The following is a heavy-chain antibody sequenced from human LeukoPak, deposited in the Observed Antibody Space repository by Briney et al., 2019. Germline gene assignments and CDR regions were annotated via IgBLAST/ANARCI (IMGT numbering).Heavy chain of an antibody. J-gene: IGHJ4*02. D-gene: IGHD4-17*01. CDR3: ARAPPPPDYNDFGPFFDH. CDR2: ISEYSGNT. Sequence: ASVKVSCKASGYTFSDYGIGWVRQAPGQGLEWLGWISEYSGNTHYAQKFHDRVTMTTDSSTSTTFLEVTSLRADDTAVYYCARAPPPPDYNDFGPFFDHWGQGTLVT. CDR1: GYTFSDYG. V-gene: IGHV1-18*01.